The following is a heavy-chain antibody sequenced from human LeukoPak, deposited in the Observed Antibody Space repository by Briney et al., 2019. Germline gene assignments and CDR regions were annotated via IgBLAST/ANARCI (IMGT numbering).Heavy chain of an antibody. V-gene: IGHV3-23*01. CDR3: ARPHGESKGLDRRYGMDV. CDR2: ISGSGGST. CDR1: GFTFSSYA. J-gene: IGHJ6*02. Sequence: GGSLRLSCAASGFTFSSYAMSWVRQAPGKGLEWVSAISGSGGSTYYADSVKGRFTISRHNSKNTLYLQMNSLRAEDTAVYYCARPHGESKGLDRRYGMDVWGQGTTVTVSS.